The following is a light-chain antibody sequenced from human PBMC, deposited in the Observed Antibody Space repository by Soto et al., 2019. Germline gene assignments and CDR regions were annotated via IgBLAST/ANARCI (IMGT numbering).Light chain of an antibody. Sequence: EIVLTQSPGTLSLSPGERATLSCRASQTVSSNYLAWYQQKPGQAPRLLIYSASTRATGIPDWFSGSGSGTDFTLTISRLEPEDFAVYYCQQYGTSPLSFGGGTKVDSK. V-gene: IGKV3-20*01. CDR1: QTVSSNY. J-gene: IGKJ4*02. CDR2: SAS. CDR3: QQYGTSPLS.